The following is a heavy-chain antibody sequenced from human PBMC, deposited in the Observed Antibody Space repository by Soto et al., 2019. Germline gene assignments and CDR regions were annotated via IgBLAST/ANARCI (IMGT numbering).Heavy chain of an antibody. CDR3: ARLGSSGWYQGSYFDY. J-gene: IGHJ4*02. CDR2: ILYSGST. CDR1: GCSITRNNRY. D-gene: IGHD6-19*01. V-gene: IGHV4-39*01. Sequence: PSETLSLTCIVSGCSITRNNRYWGWIRQSPGKGLEWIGSILYSGSTNYNPSLKSRVTLSVETSKNQFSLKMSSVTAADTALYYCARLGSSGWYQGSYFDYWGQGTLVTVSS.